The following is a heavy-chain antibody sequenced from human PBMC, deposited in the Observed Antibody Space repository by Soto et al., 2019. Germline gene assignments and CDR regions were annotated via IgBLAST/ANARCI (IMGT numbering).Heavy chain of an antibody. CDR2: IAPRDCYT. CDR3: ARYRAVVGATWFDS. Sequence: EVQMVPSGAEVKKSGVSLTISCKGSGYSFTSYWISWVRQMPGKGLEWMGRIAPRDCYTNYGPSFQGHITISVAKSTRAAYLQWRSLKASNTALDYYARYRAVVGATWFDSWGPGTVVTVSS. D-gene: IGHD6-19*01. CDR1: GYSFTSYW. V-gene: IGHV5-10-1*03. J-gene: IGHJ5*01.